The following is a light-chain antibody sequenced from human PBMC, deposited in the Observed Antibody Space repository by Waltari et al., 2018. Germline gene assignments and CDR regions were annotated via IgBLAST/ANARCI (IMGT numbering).Light chain of an antibody. J-gene: IGKJ2*01. Sequence: PGERATISCRASQSVSSNYLAWYQPKPGQAPRLLIYGASSRATGIPDRFSGSGSGTDFTLTISRLEPEDFAVYYCQQYDGSPRYTFGQGTILEIK. CDR3: QQYDGSPRYT. V-gene: IGKV3-20*01. CDR2: GAS. CDR1: QSVSSNY.